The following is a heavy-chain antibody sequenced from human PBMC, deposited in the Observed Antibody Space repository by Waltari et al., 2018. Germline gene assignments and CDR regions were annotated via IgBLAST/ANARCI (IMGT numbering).Heavy chain of an antibody. J-gene: IGHJ4*02. CDR1: GYTFTDYY. D-gene: IGHD2-15*01. Sequence: EVQLVQSGAEVKKPGATVKISCKASGYTFTDYYMHWVQQAPGKGLEWMGRVDPEDGETIYAEKFQGRVTITADTSTDTAYMELSSLRSEDTAVYYCATLRYCSGGSCYPAFDYWGQGTLVTVSS. CDR2: VDPEDGET. CDR3: ATLRYCSGGSCYPAFDY. V-gene: IGHV1-69-2*01.